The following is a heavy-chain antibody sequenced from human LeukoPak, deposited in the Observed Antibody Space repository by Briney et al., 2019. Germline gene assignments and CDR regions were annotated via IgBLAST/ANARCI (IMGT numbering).Heavy chain of an antibody. V-gene: IGHV4-61*01. Sequence: PSETLSLTCTVSGASVSTDNYYWSWIRQPPGKGLEWIGCIYYSGSTNYDPSLKSRVTISVDTSKKQFSLKLSSVTAADTAVYYCARRINDGYCSGGSCYRGWRYYGMDVWGQGTTVTVSS. J-gene: IGHJ6*02. CDR1: GASVSTDNYY. CDR3: ARRINDGYCSGGSCYRGWRYYGMDV. CDR2: IYYSGST. D-gene: IGHD2-15*01.